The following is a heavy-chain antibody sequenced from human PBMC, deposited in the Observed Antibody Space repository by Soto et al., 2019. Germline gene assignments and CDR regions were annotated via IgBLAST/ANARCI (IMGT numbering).Heavy chain of an antibody. J-gene: IGHJ6*02. V-gene: IGHV3-30*18. D-gene: IGHD4-17*01. CDR3: AKDLHAYGDYNYYYYGMDV. CDR2: ISYDGHNK. CDR1: GFTFTTFG. Sequence: QVQLVESGGGVVQPGGSLRLSCTASGFTFTTFGIHWVRQAPCKGLEWVALISYDGHNKYYSDSVKGRFTISRDNYKNTLSLQMNSLRAEDTAVYYCAKDLHAYGDYNYYYYGMDVWGQGTTVSVSS.